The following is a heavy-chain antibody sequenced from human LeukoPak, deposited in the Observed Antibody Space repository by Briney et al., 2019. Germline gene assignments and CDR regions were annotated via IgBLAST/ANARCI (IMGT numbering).Heavy chain of an antibody. V-gene: IGHV4-59*12. CDR2: VYSSGST. Sequence: SETLSLTCTVSGGSISSYYWSWIRQPPGKGLEWLGYVYSSGSTNFNPSLKSRVTISLDTSKNQFSLKLSSVTAADTAVYHCARSTGRDGFNRLYYFDYWGQGALVTVSS. CDR1: GGSISSYY. D-gene: IGHD5-24*01. J-gene: IGHJ4*02. CDR3: ARSTGRDGFNRLYYFDY.